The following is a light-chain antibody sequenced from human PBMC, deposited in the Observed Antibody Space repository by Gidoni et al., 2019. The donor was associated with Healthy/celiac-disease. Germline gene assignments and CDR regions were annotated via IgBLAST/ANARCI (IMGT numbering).Light chain of an antibody. V-gene: IGLV3-1*01. CDR3: QAWDSSVV. CDR1: TLGDKY. Sequence: SYELTQPPSVSVSPGQTASITCSGDTLGDKYACWYQQKPGQSPVLVIYQESKRPSGIPERFSGSNSGNTATLTISGTQAMDEADYYCQAWDSSVVFGGGTKLTVL. J-gene: IGLJ2*01. CDR2: QES.